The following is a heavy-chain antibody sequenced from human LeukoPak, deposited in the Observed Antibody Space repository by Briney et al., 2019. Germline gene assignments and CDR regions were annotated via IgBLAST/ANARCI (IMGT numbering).Heavy chain of an antibody. CDR1: GGSFSGYY. CDR3: AYSSSWYGWAFDY. D-gene: IGHD6-13*01. V-gene: IGHV4-34*01. CDR2: INHSGST. Sequence: SETLSLTCAVYGGSFSGYYWSWIRQPPGKGLEWIGEINHSGSTNYNPSLKSRVTISVDTSKNQFSLKLSSVTAADTAVYYCAYSSSWYGWAFDYWGQGTLVTVSS. J-gene: IGHJ4*02.